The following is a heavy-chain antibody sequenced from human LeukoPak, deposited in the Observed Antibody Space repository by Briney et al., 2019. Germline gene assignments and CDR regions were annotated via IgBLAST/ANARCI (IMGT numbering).Heavy chain of an antibody. V-gene: IGHV3-48*01. CDR1: GFTFSSYS. Sequence: GGSLRLSCAASGFTFSSYSMNWVRQAPGKGLEWVSYISSSSSTIYYADSVKGRFTISRDNAKNSLYLQMNSLRAEDTAVYYCASDVASSYYYYYMDVWGKGTTVTVSS. CDR2: ISSSSSTI. J-gene: IGHJ6*03. CDR3: ASDVASSYYYYYMDV.